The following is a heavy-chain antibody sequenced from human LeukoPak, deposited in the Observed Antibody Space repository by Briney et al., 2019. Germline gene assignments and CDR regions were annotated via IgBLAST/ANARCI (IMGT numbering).Heavy chain of an antibody. D-gene: IGHD4-17*01. Sequence: SETLSLTCTVSGGSISSYYWSWIRQPPGKGLEWIGYIYYSGSANYNPSPKSRVTISVDTSKNQFSLKLSSVTAADTAVYYCARGTTVTTEFDYWGQGTLVTVSS. CDR1: GGSISSYY. V-gene: IGHV4-59*13. CDR2: IYYSGSA. J-gene: IGHJ4*02. CDR3: ARGTTVTTEFDY.